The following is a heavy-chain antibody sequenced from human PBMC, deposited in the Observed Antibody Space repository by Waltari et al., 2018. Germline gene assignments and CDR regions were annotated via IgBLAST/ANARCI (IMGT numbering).Heavy chain of an antibody. CDR2: INPVYGTT. CDR1: GGTFSSDV. D-gene: IGHD3-22*01. Sequence: QVQLVQSGAEVKKPGSSVKVSCKASGGTFSSDVISWVRQVPGQGLEWMGRINPVYGTTDYAKKFQGRVTLTADKATNTAYMELSSMKSEDTGIYYCAKEGVYQWRVVVISMLDHWGQGTRVTVSS. CDR3: AKEGVYQWRVVVISMLDH. J-gene: IGHJ4*02. V-gene: IGHV1-69*08.